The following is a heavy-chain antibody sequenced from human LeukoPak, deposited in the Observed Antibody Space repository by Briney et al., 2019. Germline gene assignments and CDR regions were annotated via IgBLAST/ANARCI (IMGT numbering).Heavy chain of an antibody. CDR2: INHSGST. CDR3: ARELRRCGELLYTT. D-gene: IGHD3-10*01. Sequence: KPSETLSLTCAVYGWSFSGYYWSWIRQPPGKGLEWIGEINHSGSTNYNPSLRSRVTISVDTSKNQFSLKLSSVTAADTAVYYCARELRRCGELLYTTWGQGTLVTVSS. J-gene: IGHJ4*02. CDR1: GWSFSGYY. V-gene: IGHV4-34*01.